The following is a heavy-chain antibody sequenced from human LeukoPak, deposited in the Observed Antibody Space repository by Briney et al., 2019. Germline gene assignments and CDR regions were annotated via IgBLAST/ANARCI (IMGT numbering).Heavy chain of an antibody. Sequence: PSESLSLTCAVYGGSFSGYSWSWIRQPPGKGLEWIGEINHSGSTNYNPSLKSRVTISVDTSKNQFSLKLSSVTAADTAVYYCARRVTMVRGVIRSPNWFDPWGQGTLVTVSS. CDR1: GGSFSGYS. CDR2: INHSGST. CDR3: ARRVTMVRGVIRSPNWFDP. V-gene: IGHV4-34*01. D-gene: IGHD3-10*01. J-gene: IGHJ5*02.